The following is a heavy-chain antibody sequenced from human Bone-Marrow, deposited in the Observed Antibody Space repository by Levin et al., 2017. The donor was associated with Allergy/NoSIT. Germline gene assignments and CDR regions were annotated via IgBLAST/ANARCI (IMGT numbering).Heavy chain of an antibody. V-gene: IGHV5-51*01. D-gene: IGHD3-22*01. CDR3: AKGSDTSGDYFDF. J-gene: IGHJ4*02. Sequence: GGSLRLSCKTSSDSSAKYWIGWVRQMPGKGLEWMGIIYPGDSDTRYNPSFQAQVTISADKSISTAYLQWSSLRTSDTATYYCAKGSDTSGDYFDFWGQGTLVTVSS. CDR2: IYPGDSDT. CDR1: SDSSAKYW.